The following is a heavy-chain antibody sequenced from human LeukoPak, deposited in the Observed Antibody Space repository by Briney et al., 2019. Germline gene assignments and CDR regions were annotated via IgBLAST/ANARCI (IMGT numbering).Heavy chain of an antibody. CDR3: AKDTGVY. CDR1: GFTFSSYG. Sequence: GGSLRLSCAASGFTFSSYGMHWVRQAPGKGLEWVAVISYDGSNKYNADSVKGRFTISRDNSKNTLYLQMNSLRAEDTAVYYCAKDTGVYWGQGTLVTVSS. D-gene: IGHD1-1*01. J-gene: IGHJ4*02. CDR2: ISYDGSNK. V-gene: IGHV3-30*18.